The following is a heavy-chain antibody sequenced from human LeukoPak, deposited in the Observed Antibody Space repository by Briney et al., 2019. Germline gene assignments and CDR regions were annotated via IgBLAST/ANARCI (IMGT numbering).Heavy chain of an antibody. D-gene: IGHD5-18*01. CDR1: GFTFTGYY. CDR3: ARIVSGYSYGLEY. J-gene: IGHJ4*02. CDR2: INPNSGGT. V-gene: IGHV1-2*02. Sequence: ASVKVSCKASGFTFTGYYMHWVRQAPGQGLEWMGWINPNSGGTNYAQKFQGRVTMTRDTSISTAYMELSRLRSDDTAVYYCARIVSGYSYGLEYWGQGTLVTVSS.